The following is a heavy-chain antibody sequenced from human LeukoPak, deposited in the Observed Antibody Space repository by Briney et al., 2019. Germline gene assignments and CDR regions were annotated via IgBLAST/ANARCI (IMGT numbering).Heavy chain of an antibody. J-gene: IGHJ4*02. Sequence: PGGSLRLSCAASGFTFDDYGMSWVRQAPGKGLEWVSGINWNGGSTGYADSVKGRFTISRDNAKNSLYLQMNSLRAEDTALYYCARVKTIAVAGTVDYWGQGTLDTVSS. CDR3: ARVKTIAVAGTVDY. D-gene: IGHD6-19*01. CDR1: GFTFDDYG. V-gene: IGHV3-20*04. CDR2: INWNGGST.